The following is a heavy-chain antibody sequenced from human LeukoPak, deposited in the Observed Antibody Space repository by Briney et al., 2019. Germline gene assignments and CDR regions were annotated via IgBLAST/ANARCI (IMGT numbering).Heavy chain of an antibody. CDR2: ISSSSSYI. J-gene: IGHJ4*02. D-gene: IGHD2-15*01. CDR3: ARDVGYCSGGSCSNFDY. V-gene: IGHV3-21*01. Sequence: GGSLRLSCAASGFTFSSYSMNWVRQAPGKGLEWVSSISSSSSYIYYADSVKGRFTISRDNAKNSLYLQMNSLRAEDTAVYYCARDVGYCSGGSCSNFDYWGRGTLVTVSS. CDR1: GFTFSSYS.